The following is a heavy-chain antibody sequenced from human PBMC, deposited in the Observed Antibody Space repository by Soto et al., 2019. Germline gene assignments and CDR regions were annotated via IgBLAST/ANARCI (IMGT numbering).Heavy chain of an antibody. V-gene: IGHV3-33*01. D-gene: IGHD3-22*01. Sequence: VGSLRLSCAASGFTFSSYGLHWVRQAPGKGLEWVAVIWYDGSNKYYADSVKGRFTISRDNSKNTLYLQMNSLRAEDTAVYYCARDQYYYDIIGNPISYYYGMDVWGQGTTVTVSS. CDR3: ARDQYYYDIIGNPISYYYGMDV. CDR2: IWYDGSNK. J-gene: IGHJ6*02. CDR1: GFTFSSYG.